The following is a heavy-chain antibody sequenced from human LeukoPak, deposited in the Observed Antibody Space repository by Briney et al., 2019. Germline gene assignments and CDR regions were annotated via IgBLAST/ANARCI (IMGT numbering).Heavy chain of an antibody. J-gene: IGHJ6*02. CDR2: ISGSGGGT. Sequence: GSLTLSCAGYGFTFSGYARSWLRQAPGKGLEWVSSISGSGGGTYYAESMKGRFTTFRDNAKNTIYLKMNSRRAAETAVYYCAKSSSHGSGSYGYYYYGMDVWGQGTTVTVSS. V-gene: IGHV3-23*01. CDR1: GFTFSGYA. D-gene: IGHD3-10*01. CDR3: AKSSSHGSGSYGYYYYGMDV.